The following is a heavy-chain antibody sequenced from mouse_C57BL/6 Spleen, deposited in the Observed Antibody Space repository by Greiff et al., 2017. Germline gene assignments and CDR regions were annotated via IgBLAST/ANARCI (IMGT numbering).Heavy chain of an antibody. CDR3: ARGGGTDFDY. CDR1: GYSITSGYD. Sequence: VQLKESGPGMVKPSQSLSLTCTVTGYSITSGYDWHWIRHFPGNKLEWMGYISYSGSTNYNPSPKSRISITHDTSKNHFFLKLNSVTTEDTATYYCARGGGTDFDYWGQGTTLTVSS. CDR2: ISYSGST. J-gene: IGHJ2*01. D-gene: IGHD4-1*01. V-gene: IGHV3-1*01.